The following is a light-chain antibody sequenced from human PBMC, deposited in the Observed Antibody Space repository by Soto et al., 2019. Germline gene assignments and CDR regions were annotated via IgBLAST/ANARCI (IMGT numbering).Light chain of an antibody. J-gene: IGKJ5*01. CDR2: GAS. Sequence: EIVMTQSPATLSVSPGERATLSCSASQSVGIKLAWYQQKPGQAPRILIHGASTRASGISARFSGSGSGTEFTLTITNLQSEDFAIYYWQQYHKWPPLTFGKGKRLDIK. V-gene: IGKV3-15*01. CDR3: QQYHKWPPLT. CDR1: QSVGIK.